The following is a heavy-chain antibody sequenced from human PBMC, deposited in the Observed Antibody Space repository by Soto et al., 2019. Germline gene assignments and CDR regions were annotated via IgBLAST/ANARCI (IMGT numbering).Heavy chain of an antibody. CDR3: ARRVSGSGSYRYFDY. CDR2: IYYSGST. Sequence: SETLSLTCTVSGGSIISSSYYWGWIRQPPGKGLEWIGSIYYSGSTYYNPSLKSRVTISVDTSKNQFSLKLSSVTAADTAVYYCARRVSGSGSYRYFDYWGQGTLVTVSS. V-gene: IGHV4-39*01. CDR1: GGSIISSSYY. J-gene: IGHJ4*02. D-gene: IGHD3-10*01.